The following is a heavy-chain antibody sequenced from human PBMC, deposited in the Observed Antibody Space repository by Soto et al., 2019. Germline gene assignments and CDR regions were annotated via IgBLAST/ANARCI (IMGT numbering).Heavy chain of an antibody. Sequence: QVQLQESGPRLVKPSESLSLTCGVSGGTVASSHWWSWVRQSPGRGLEWIGNVYHTGDTNFNPSLKSRVNFSVDKSNNQLSLRMTSVTAADTAVYFCAREIVTAGGNNYFDPWGPGTLVTVSS. CDR3: AREIVTAGGNNYFDP. J-gene: IGHJ5*02. V-gene: IGHV4-4*02. CDR1: GGTVASSHW. D-gene: IGHD2-21*02. CDR2: VYHTGDT.